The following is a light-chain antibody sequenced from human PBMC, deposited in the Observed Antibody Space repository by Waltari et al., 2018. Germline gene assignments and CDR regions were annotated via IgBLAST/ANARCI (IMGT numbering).Light chain of an antibody. CDR3: QQRSNWPSWT. J-gene: IGKJ1*01. Sequence: EIVLTQSPATLSLAPGERATLSCRARQSDSIYLAWYQQKPGQAPRLLIFDASNRATGIPARFSGSGSGTDFTLTISSLEPEDCAVYYCQQRSNWPSWTFGQGTKVEIK. CDR1: QSDSIY. V-gene: IGKV3-11*01. CDR2: DAS.